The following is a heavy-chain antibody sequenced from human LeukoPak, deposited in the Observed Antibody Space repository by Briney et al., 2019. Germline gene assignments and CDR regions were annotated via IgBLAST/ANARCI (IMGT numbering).Heavy chain of an antibody. CDR1: GFTFDDYA. J-gene: IGHJ4*02. V-gene: IGHV3-9*01. Sequence: GGSLRLSCAASGFTFDDYAMHWVRQAPGKGLEWVSGISWNSGSIGYADSVKGRFTISRDNAENSLYLQMNSLRAEDTALYYCAKALNVLRFLEWLPKEYYFDYWGQGTLVTVSS. D-gene: IGHD3-3*01. CDR3: AKALNVLRFLEWLPKEYYFDY. CDR2: ISWNSGSI.